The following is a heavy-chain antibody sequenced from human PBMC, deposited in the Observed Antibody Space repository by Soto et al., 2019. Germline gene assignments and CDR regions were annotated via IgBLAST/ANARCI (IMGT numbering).Heavy chain of an antibody. CDR2: ISSSGGSS. CDR1: GFNFNTFA. D-gene: IGHD1-1*01. CDR3: AKHPPSHWTANWVDP. V-gene: IGHV3-23*01. J-gene: IGHJ5*02. Sequence: VGSLRLSCAASGFNFNTFAMSWIRQAPGKGLEWVSHISSSGGSSDYADSVRGRFTVSRDNSKNVLFLQMNSLRADDTATYYCAKHPPSHWTANWVDPWGTGTLVTVSS.